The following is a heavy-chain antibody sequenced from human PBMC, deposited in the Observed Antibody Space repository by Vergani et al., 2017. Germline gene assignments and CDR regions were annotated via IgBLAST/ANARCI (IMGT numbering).Heavy chain of an antibody. Sequence: QVQLQESGPGLVKPPGTLSLTCAVSGGSISSYYWSWIRQPPGKGLEWIGYIYYSGSTNYNPSLKSRVTISVDTSKNQFSLKLSSVTAADTAVYYCARANPSSGSYFNWGQGTMVTVSS. D-gene: IGHD1-26*01. CDR3: ARANPSSGSYFN. CDR2: IYYSGST. CDR1: GGSISSYY. J-gene: IGHJ3*01. V-gene: IGHV4-59*01.